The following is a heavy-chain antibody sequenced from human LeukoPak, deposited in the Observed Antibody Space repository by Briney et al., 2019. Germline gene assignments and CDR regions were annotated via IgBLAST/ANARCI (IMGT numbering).Heavy chain of an antibody. CDR3: ARDRNYDILTGYYRYNWFDP. CDR2: IIPIFGTA. J-gene: IGHJ5*02. Sequence: GGSLRLSCAASGFTFSSYAISWVRQAPGQGLEWMGGIIPIFGTANYAQKFQGRVTITADESTSTAYMELSSLRSEDTAVYYCARDRNYDILTGYYRYNWFDPWGQGTLVTVSS. V-gene: IGHV1-69*01. CDR1: GFTFSSYA. D-gene: IGHD3-9*01.